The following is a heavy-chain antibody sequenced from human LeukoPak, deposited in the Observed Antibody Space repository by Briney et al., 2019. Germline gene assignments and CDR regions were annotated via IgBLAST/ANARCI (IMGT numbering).Heavy chain of an antibody. D-gene: IGHD3-3*02. V-gene: IGHV4-59*11. Sequence: SATLSLTCTVSGVSITSHFWSWIRQSPGQGLEWIGYAYFNGITNYNPSLKSRVTISVDTSKDQFSLRLSSVTAADTAVYYCAGHPRISWFDPWGQGTLVTVSS. CDR3: AGHPRISWFDP. CDR2: AYFNGIT. J-gene: IGHJ5*02. CDR1: GVSITSHF.